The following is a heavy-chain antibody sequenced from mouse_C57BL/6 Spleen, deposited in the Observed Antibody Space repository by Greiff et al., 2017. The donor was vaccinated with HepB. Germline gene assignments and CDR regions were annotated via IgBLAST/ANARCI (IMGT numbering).Heavy chain of an antibody. V-gene: IGHV1-82*01. CDR1: GYAFSSSW. CDR3: ARDYYGSGGAMDY. D-gene: IGHD1-1*01. J-gene: IGHJ4*01. CDR2: IYPGDGDT. Sequence: QVQLQQSGPELVKPGASVKISCKASGYAFSSSWMNWVKQRPGKGLEWIGRIYPGDGDTNYNGKFKGKATLTADKSSSPAYMQLSSLTSEDSAVYFCARDYYGSGGAMDYWGQGTSVTVSS.